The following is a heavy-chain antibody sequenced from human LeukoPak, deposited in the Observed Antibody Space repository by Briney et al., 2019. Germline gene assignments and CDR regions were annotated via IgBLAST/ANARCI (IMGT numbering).Heavy chain of an antibody. V-gene: IGHV4-59*11. D-gene: IGHD3-22*01. CDR3: ARGYDSSAYYPFNY. CDR2: ISDSGST. Sequence: SETLSLTCVVSGGSLSTHHWSWLRQSPGRGLEWIGYISDSGSTNYNPSLKSRVTISVDTSKNQFSLMLSSVTAADTAVYYCARGYDSSAYYPFNYWGQGTLVTVSS. CDR1: GGSLSTHH. J-gene: IGHJ4*02.